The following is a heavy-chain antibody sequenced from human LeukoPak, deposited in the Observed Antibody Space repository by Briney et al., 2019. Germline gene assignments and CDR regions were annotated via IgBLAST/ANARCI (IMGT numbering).Heavy chain of an antibody. Sequence: NSGGSLRLSCAASGFTFSSYSMNWVRQAPGKGLEWVSSISSSSSYIYYADSVKGRFTISRDNAKNSLYLQMNSLRAEDTAVYYCAKESAYTSPRNYYFETWGQGTRVTVSS. D-gene: IGHD1-14*01. CDR2: ISSSSSYI. CDR1: GFTFSSYS. J-gene: IGHJ4*02. CDR3: AKESAYTSPRNYYFET. V-gene: IGHV3-21*04.